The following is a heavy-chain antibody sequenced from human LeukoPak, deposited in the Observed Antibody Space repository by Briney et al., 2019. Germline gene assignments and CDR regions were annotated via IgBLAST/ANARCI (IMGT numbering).Heavy chain of an antibody. D-gene: IGHD5-12*01. V-gene: IGHV1-18*01. Sequence: ASVKVSCKASGYTFTSYGISWVRQAPGQGLEWMGWISAYNGNTNYAQKLQGRVTMTTDTSTSTAYMELRSLRSDDTAVYYCARDLRGYDRSGHWFDPWGQGTLVTVAS. CDR1: GYTFTSYG. CDR2: ISAYNGNT. CDR3: ARDLRGYDRSGHWFDP. J-gene: IGHJ5*02.